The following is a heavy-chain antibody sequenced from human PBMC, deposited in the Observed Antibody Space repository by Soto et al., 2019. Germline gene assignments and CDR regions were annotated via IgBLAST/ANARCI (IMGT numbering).Heavy chain of an antibody. CDR3: AKDEELVGSGSYYGFDYYYYMDV. Sequence: PGGSLRLSCAASGFTFSNAWINWVRQAPGKGLEWVAVLSYDGSNKYYADSVKGRFTISRDNSKNTLYLQMNSLRAEDTAVYYCAKDEELVGSGSYYGFDYYYYMDVWGKGTTVTVSS. V-gene: IGHV3-30*18. D-gene: IGHD3-10*02. J-gene: IGHJ6*03. CDR1: GFTFSNAW. CDR2: LSYDGSNK.